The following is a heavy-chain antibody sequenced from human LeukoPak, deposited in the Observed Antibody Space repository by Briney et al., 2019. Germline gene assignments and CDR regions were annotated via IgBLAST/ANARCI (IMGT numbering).Heavy chain of an antibody. CDR3: AREVRYCTNGVCFSSGAFDI. CDR2: VYYSGST. CDR1: GGSISSFY. J-gene: IGHJ3*02. V-gene: IGHV4-59*01. D-gene: IGHD2-8*01. Sequence: PSETLSLTCTVSGGSISSFYWSWIRQPPGEGLEWIGYVYYSGSTNYNPSLKSRVTISVDTSKNQFSLKLSSVTAADTAVYYCAREVRYCTNGVCFSSGAFDIWGQGTMVTVSS.